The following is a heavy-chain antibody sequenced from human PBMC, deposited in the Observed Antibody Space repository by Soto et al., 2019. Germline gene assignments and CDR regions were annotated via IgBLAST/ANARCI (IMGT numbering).Heavy chain of an antibody. V-gene: IGHV3-23*01. CDR3: AKDPYCYDSSGYGYYFDY. CDR2: ISGSGGST. CDR1: GFTFSSYA. Sequence: EVQLLESGGGLVQPGGSLRLSCAASGFTFSSYAMSWVRQAPGKGLEWVSAISGSGGSTYYADSVKGRFTISRDNSKNTLYLQMNSLRAEDTAVYYCAKDPYCYDSSGYGYYFDYWGQGTLVTVSS. D-gene: IGHD3-22*01. J-gene: IGHJ4*02.